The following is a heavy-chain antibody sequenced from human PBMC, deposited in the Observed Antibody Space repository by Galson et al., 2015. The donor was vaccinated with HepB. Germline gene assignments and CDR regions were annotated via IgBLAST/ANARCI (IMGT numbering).Heavy chain of an antibody. J-gene: IGHJ4*02. CDR1: GFIFSDYT. CDR3: VKDMRWSFHY. V-gene: IGHV3-64D*06. CDR2: IVSHGGST. Sequence: SLRLSCAASGFIFSDYTMHWARQAPGKGLEYVSSIVSHGGSTYYAESVKGRFTISRDNSKNTLSLQMSSLTTEDTAVYYFVKDMRWSFHYWGQGALVSVSS. D-gene: IGHD2-15*01.